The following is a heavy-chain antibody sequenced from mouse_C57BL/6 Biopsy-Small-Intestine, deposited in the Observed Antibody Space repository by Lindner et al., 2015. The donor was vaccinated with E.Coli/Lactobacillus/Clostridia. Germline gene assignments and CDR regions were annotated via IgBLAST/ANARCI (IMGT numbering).Heavy chain of an antibody. CDR3: AREGTYYAMDY. J-gene: IGHJ4*01. Sequence: VQLRSLGAELVRPGASVKLSRKASGYTFTDYYXNWVKQRPGQGLEWIARIYPGSGNTYYNEKFKGKATLTAEKSSSTAYMQLSSLTSEDSAVYFCAREGTYYAMDYWGQGTSVTVSS. CDR1: GYTFTDYY. V-gene: IGHV1-76*01. CDR2: IYPGSGNT.